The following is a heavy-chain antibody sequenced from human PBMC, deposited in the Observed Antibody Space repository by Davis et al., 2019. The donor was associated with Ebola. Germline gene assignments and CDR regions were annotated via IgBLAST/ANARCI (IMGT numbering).Heavy chain of an antibody. CDR1: GFTFNHYA. Sequence: GESLKISCAAFGFTFNHYAMSWVRQGPGKGLEWVSSISGDATVIYYADSVKGRLTISRDTSRNTLYLQMSTLGAEDTAVYYCAKGWTTSPFDYWGQGALVTVSS. D-gene: IGHD4-17*01. J-gene: IGHJ4*02. CDR2: ISGDATVI. CDR3: AKGWTTSPFDY. V-gene: IGHV3-23*01.